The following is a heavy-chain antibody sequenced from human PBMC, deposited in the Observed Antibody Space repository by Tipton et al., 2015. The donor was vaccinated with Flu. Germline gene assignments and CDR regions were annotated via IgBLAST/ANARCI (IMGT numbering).Heavy chain of an antibody. V-gene: IGHV1-2*02. CDR2: INPNTGGI. J-gene: IGHJ4*02. CDR1: GYTFIGYH. Sequence: QLVQSGAEVKKPGASVKVSCKASGYTFIGYHIHWVRQAPGQGLEWMGWINPNTGGINYAQKFQGRVTMTRDTSISTAYMELSRLRSDDTAVYYCARSKDYYGSGSYFDYWGQGTLVTVSS. CDR3: ARSKDYYGSGSYFDY. D-gene: IGHD3-10*01.